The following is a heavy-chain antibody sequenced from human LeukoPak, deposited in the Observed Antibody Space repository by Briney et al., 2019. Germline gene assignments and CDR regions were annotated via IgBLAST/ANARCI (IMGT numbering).Heavy chain of an antibody. V-gene: IGHV1-2*02. J-gene: IGHJ5*02. CDR1: GYTFTDYY. D-gene: IGHD3-9*01. Sequence: ASVKVSCKATGYTFTDYYIHWVRQAPGQGLEWMGWITPNSGGTNYAQKFQGRVTMTRDTSISTASLELRSLTSDDTAVYYCARLEGTGYRGGWFDPWGQGSLVTVSS. CDR2: ITPNSGGT. CDR3: ARLEGTGYRGGWFDP.